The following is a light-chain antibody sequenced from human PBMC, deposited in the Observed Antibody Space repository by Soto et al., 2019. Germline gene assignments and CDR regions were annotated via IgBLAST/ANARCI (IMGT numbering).Light chain of an antibody. J-gene: IGKJ1*01. V-gene: IGKV3-15*01. CDR2: GAS. CDR3: QQYNNWLRT. Sequence: EIVMTQSPATLYVSPGERATLSCRASQSVSNNLAWYQQKPGQAPRLLIYGASTRAAGIPARFSGSGSGTAFTLTISSLQSEDFAVYYCQQYNNWLRTIGQGTKVEIK. CDR1: QSVSNN.